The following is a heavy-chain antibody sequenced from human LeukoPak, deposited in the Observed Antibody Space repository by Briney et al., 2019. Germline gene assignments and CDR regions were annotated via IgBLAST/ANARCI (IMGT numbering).Heavy chain of an antibody. CDR1: GYTFTGYY. Sequence: WASVKVSCKASGYTFTGYYMHWVRQAPGQGLEWMGRINPNSGGTNYAQKFQGRVTITRDTSISTAYMELSSLRSDDTAVYYCAMWGVGANYYYYMDVWGKGTTVTVSS. CDR2: INPNSGGT. D-gene: IGHD1-26*01. J-gene: IGHJ6*03. CDR3: AMWGVGANYYYYMDV. V-gene: IGHV1-2*06.